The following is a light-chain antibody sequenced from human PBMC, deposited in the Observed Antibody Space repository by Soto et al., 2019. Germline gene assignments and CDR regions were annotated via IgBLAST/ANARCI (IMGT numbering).Light chain of an antibody. CDR3: QQYNYWPT. V-gene: IGKV3-15*01. CDR2: GAS. J-gene: IGKJ1*01. Sequence: EIVMTQSPATLAVSLGERATLSCRASQSVSTNLAWYPQKPGQAPRLLIYGASTRATGIPARFSGSGSGTECTLTISSLQSEDFVVYYCQQYNYWPTFGQGTKVEIK. CDR1: QSVSTN.